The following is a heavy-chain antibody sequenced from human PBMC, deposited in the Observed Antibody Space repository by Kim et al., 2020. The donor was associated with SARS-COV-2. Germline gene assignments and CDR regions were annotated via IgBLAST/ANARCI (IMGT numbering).Heavy chain of an antibody. J-gene: IGHJ6*02. D-gene: IGHD2-21*02. V-gene: IGHV3-30*02. CDR3: AKDRRVTEYYYGMDV. Sequence: DSVKGQYTISGDNSKHTLYLQMNSLRAEDTAVYYCAKDRRVTEYYYGMDVWGQGTTVTVSS.